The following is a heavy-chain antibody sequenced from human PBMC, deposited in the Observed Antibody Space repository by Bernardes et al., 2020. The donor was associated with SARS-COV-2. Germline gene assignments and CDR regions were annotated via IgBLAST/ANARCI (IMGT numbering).Heavy chain of an antibody. Sequence: GGSLRLSCAASGFTFSSYAMSWVRQAPGKGLEWVSAISGSGGSTYYADSVKGRFTISRDNSKNTLYLQMNSLRAEDTAVYYCAKVFTFGPDGDYDYWGQGTLVTVSS. CDR1: GFTFSSYA. D-gene: IGHD4-17*01. CDR3: AKVFTFGPDGDYDY. V-gene: IGHV3-23*01. CDR2: ISGSGGST. J-gene: IGHJ4*02.